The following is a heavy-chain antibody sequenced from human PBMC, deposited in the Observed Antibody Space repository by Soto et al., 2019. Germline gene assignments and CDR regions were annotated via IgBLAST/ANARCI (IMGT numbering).Heavy chain of an antibody. CDR2: IYYSGST. J-gene: IGHJ5*02. CDR3: ARMYSSGSGWFHP. CDR1: GGSISSGGYY. Sequence: SETLSLTYTVSGGSISSGGYYWSWIRQHPGKGLEWIGYIYYSGSTYYNPSLKSRVTISVDTSTNQFSMSLTSVTAADTARYYCARMYSSGSGWFHPWGQGTLVTVSS. V-gene: IGHV4-31*03. D-gene: IGHD6-19*01.